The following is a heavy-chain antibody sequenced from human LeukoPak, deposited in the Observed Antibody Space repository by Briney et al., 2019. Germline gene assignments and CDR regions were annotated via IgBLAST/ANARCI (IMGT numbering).Heavy chain of an antibody. V-gene: IGHV4-4*09. D-gene: IGHD2-2*01. Sequence: SETLSLTCTVSGGSISSYYWSWIRQPPGKGLEWIGYIYTSGSTNYNPFLKSRVTISVDTSKNQFSLKLSSVTAADTAVYYCARLSSTSSRRAFDIWGQGTMVTVSS. CDR1: GGSISSYY. CDR2: IYTSGST. J-gene: IGHJ3*02. CDR3: ARLSSTSSRRAFDI.